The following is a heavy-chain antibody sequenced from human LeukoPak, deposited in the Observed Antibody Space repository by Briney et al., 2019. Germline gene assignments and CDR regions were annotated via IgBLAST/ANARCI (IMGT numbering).Heavy chain of an antibody. CDR2: IYPGDSDT. V-gene: IGHV5-51*01. CDR3: ARSGRSGSYYATIAY. Sequence: GESLKISCKGSGYSFTNYWIGWVRQMPGKGLEWMGIIYPGDSDTKYSPSFQGQVTISADKSISTAYLQWRSMQASDTSTYYCARSGRSGSYYATIAYWGPGTLVTVSS. D-gene: IGHD1-26*01. CDR1: GYSFTNYW. J-gene: IGHJ4*02.